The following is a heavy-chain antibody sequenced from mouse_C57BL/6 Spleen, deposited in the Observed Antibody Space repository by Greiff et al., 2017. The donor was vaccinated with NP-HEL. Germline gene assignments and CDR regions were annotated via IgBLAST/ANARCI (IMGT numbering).Heavy chain of an antibody. CDR3: ARLRLSYAMDY. D-gene: IGHD2-4*01. J-gene: IGHJ4*01. CDR1: GYTFTDYY. V-gene: IGHV1-76*01. CDR2: IYPGSGNT. Sequence: VMLVESGAELVRPGASVKLSCKASGYTFTDYYINWVKQRPGQGLEWIARIYPGSGNTYYNEKFKGKATLTAEKSSSTAYMQLSSLTSEDSAVYFCARLRLSYAMDYWGQGTSVTVSS.